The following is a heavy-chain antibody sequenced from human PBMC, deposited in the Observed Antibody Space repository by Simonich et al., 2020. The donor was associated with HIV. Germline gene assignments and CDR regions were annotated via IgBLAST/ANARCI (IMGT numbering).Heavy chain of an antibody. V-gene: IGHV3-30*07. J-gene: IGHJ4*02. CDR3: ASGGSISSVWADDY. CDR1: GFTFSSYA. Sequence: QVQLVESGGGVVQPGRSLRLSCAASGFTFSSYAMHWVRQAPGTGLEWVAVISYDGSNKYYADSVKGRFTISRDNSKNTLYLQMNSPRAEDTAVYYCASGGSISSVWADDYWGQGTLVTVSS. CDR2: ISYDGSNK. D-gene: IGHD3-16*01.